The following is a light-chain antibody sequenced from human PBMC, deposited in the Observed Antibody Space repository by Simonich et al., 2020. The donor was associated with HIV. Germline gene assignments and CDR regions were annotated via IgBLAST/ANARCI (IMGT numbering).Light chain of an antibody. Sequence: QSALTQPASVSGSPGQSITISCTGTSSDVGGYNFVSWYQQHPGKAPKLMIYDVRERPSGVSNRFSGSKSGNTASLTISGLQAEDEADYYCSSYTSSLVVFGGGTKLTVL. V-gene: IGLV2-14*01. CDR2: DVR. J-gene: IGLJ3*02. CDR3: SSYTSSLVV. CDR1: SSDVGGYNF.